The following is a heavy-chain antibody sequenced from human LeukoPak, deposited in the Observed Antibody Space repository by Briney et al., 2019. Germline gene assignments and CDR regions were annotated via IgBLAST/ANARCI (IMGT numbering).Heavy chain of an antibody. Sequence: ASVKVSCKVSGYTLTELSTHWVRQAPGKGLGWMGGFDPEDGETIYAQKFQGRVTMTEDTSTDTAYMELSSLRSEDTAVYYCATDRTIFGIYGMDVWGQGTTVTVSS. CDR1: GYTLTELS. J-gene: IGHJ6*02. D-gene: IGHD3-3*01. CDR2: FDPEDGET. CDR3: ATDRTIFGIYGMDV. V-gene: IGHV1-24*01.